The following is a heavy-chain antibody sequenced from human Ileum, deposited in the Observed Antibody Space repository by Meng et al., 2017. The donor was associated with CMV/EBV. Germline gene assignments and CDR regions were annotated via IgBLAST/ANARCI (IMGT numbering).Heavy chain of an antibody. D-gene: IGHD6-19*01. CDR3: AMGKDSSGWYGLYFDY. Sequence: GESLKISCAASGFTVSSNYMSWVRQAPGKGLEWVSVSYSGGSTYYAASVKGRFTITRDNSKNTLYLQMNSMRAEDTAVYYCAMGKDSSGWYGLYFDYWGQGT. CDR1: GFTVSSNY. V-gene: IGHV3-53*01. CDR2: SYSGGST. J-gene: IGHJ4*02.